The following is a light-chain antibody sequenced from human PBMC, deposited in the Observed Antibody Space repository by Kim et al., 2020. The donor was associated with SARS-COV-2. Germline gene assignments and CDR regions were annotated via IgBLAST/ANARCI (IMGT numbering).Light chain of an antibody. J-gene: IGLJ3*02. CDR1: SSNIGINT. CDR2: TNH. Sequence: GQAATTPCSGTSSNIGINTVNWYQQLPGTAPKLLIYTNHRRPSGVPDRFSNYKSGTSASLAISGLQSEDEADYYCAAWDDSLTGWVFGGGTKLTVL. CDR3: AAWDDSLTGWV. V-gene: IGLV1-44*01.